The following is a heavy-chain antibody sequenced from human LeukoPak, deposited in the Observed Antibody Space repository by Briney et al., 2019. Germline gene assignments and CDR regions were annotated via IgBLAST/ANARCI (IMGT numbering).Heavy chain of an antibody. J-gene: IGHJ6*03. D-gene: IGHD4-11*01. Sequence: ASVKVSCKASGYTSTSYDINWVRQATGQGLEWMGWMNPNSGNTGYAQKFQGRVTITRNTSISTAYMELSSLRSEDTAVYYCARARSYSNYVGYYYYYMDVWGKGTTVTVSS. CDR2: MNPNSGNT. CDR3: ARARSYSNYVGYYYYYMDV. V-gene: IGHV1-8*03. CDR1: GYTSTSYD.